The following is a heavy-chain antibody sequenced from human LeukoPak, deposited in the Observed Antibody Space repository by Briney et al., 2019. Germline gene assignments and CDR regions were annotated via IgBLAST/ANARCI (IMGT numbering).Heavy chain of an antibody. V-gene: IGHV1-46*01. CDR2: INPSGGST. J-gene: IGHJ6*02. D-gene: IGHD2-2*01. Sequence: ASVKVSCKASGGTFSSYAISWVRQAPGQGLEWMGIINPSGGSTSYAQKFQGRVTMTRDTSTSTVYMELSSLRSEDTAVYYCARDQHVGRCSSTSCPNGYGMDVWGQGTTVTVSS. CDR3: ARDQHVGRCSSTSCPNGYGMDV. CDR1: GGTFSSYA.